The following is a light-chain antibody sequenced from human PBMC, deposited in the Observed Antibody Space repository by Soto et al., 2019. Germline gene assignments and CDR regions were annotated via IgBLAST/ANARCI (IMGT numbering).Light chain of an antibody. CDR1: QSISTY. J-gene: IGKJ2*01. Sequence: DIQMTQSPSTLSAAVGDRVTITCRASQSISTYLAWYQQKPGKAPKLLIYHACNLESGVPSRFSVSGSGTGFTLTISSLQLDDFATYYCQQYSMYSYTCGQGTKQEIK. CDR2: HAC. V-gene: IGKV1-5*01. CDR3: QQYSMYSYT.